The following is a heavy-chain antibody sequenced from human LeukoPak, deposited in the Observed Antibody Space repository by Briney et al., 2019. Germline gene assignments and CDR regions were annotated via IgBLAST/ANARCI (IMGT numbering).Heavy chain of an antibody. CDR2: ISSSGTSM. CDR3: ARAFSGSYPSTD. D-gene: IGHD1-26*01. CDR1: GFTFSDYY. Sequence: NPGGSLRLSCAASGFTFSDYYMSWIRQAPGKGLEWVSYISSSGTSMHYADSVKGRFTISRDNAKNSLYLQMNSLRAEDTAVCYCARAFSGSYPSTDWGQGTLVTVS. J-gene: IGHJ4*02. V-gene: IGHV3-11*01.